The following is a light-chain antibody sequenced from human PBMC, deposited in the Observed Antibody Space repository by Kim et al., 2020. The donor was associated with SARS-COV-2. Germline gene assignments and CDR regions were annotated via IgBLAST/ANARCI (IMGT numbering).Light chain of an antibody. CDR2: DAS. V-gene: IGKV3-11*01. Sequence: SPGDRATLACRASQSVGSSLAWYQQKPGQTPRLLIFDASKRAIGIPARFSGSGSETDFTLTINNLEPEDSAIYFCQERPNWPPNTFGQGTRLEIK. J-gene: IGKJ5*01. CDR3: QERPNWPPNT. CDR1: QSVGSS.